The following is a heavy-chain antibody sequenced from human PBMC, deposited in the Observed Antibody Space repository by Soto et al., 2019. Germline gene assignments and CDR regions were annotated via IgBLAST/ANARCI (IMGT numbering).Heavy chain of an antibody. CDR2: IYYTGST. V-gene: IGHV4-59*12. J-gene: IGHJ5*02. CDR1: GGSISYNY. CDR3: ARVPSP. Sequence: SSETLSLTCTVSGGSISYNYWSWIRQPPGKGLEWIGYIYYTGSTNHNPSLKSRVTISVDRSKNQFSLKLSSVTAADTAVYYCARVPSPWGQGTLVTVSS.